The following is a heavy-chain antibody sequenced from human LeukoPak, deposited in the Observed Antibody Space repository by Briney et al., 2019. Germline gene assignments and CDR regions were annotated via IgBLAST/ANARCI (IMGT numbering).Heavy chain of an antibody. Sequence: GASVKVSCKASGGTFSSYAISWVRQAPGQGLEWMGGIIPIFGTANYAQKFQGRVTITADKSTSTAYMELSRLRSDDTAVYYCARVIRHKLELDYWGQGTLVTVSS. D-gene: IGHD1-1*01. CDR2: IIPIFGTA. J-gene: IGHJ4*02. CDR3: ARVIRHKLELDY. V-gene: IGHV1-69*06. CDR1: GGTFSSYA.